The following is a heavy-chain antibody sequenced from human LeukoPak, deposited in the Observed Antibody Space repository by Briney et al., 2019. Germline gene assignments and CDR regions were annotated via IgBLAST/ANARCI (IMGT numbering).Heavy chain of an antibody. D-gene: IGHD3-16*02. Sequence: GGSLRLSCAASGFTVSSSYMNWVCQAPGKGLEWVSTIYSGGDTFYTDSVKGRFTISRDNSKNMLYLQMNSLRVEDTAVYYCARDLYPRDYWGQGTLVTVSS. CDR1: GFTVSSSY. CDR3: ARDLYPRDY. J-gene: IGHJ4*02. CDR2: IYSGGDT. V-gene: IGHV3-66*01.